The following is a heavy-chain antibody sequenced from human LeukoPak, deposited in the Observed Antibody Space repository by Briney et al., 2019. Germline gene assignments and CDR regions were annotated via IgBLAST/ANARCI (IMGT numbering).Heavy chain of an antibody. V-gene: IGHV4-38-2*02. CDR3: ARQKVGATGYYYYYMDV. Sequence: SETLSLTCTVSGYSISSGYYWGWIRQPPGKGLEWIGSIYYSGSTYYNPSLKSRVTISVDTSKNQFSLKLSSVTAADTAVYYCARQKVGATGYYYYYMDVWGKGTTVTISS. J-gene: IGHJ6*03. CDR1: GYSISSGYY. CDR2: IYYSGST. D-gene: IGHD1-26*01.